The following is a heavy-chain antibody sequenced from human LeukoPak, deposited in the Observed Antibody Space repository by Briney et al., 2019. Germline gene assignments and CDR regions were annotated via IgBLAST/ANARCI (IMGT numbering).Heavy chain of an antibody. CDR2: IYYSGST. D-gene: IGHD3-16*01. CDR1: GGSISSGAYD. Sequence: SETLSLTCTVSGGSISSGAYDWGWIRQPPGKGLEWIGSIYYSGSTYYNPSLKSRLTISVDTSKKQFSLKLSSVTAADTAIYYCARDPRNWGNFDYWGQGTLVTVSS. J-gene: IGHJ4*02. V-gene: IGHV4-39*02. CDR3: ARDPRNWGNFDY.